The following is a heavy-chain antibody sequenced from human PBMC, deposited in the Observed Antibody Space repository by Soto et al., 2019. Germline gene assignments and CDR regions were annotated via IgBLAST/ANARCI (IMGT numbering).Heavy chain of an antibody. V-gene: IGHV3-23*01. CDR2: ISGSGGST. D-gene: IGHD6-13*01. CDR1: GFTFSSYA. CDR3: AKDKRPGIAAAGSNWFDP. Sequence: EVQLLESGGGLVQPGGSLRLSCAASGFTFSSYAMSWVRQAPGKGLEWVSAISGSGGSTYYADSVKGRFTISRDNSKNTLYLQMNSLRAEDTAVYYCAKDKRPGIAAAGSNWFDPWGQGTLVTVSS. J-gene: IGHJ5*02.